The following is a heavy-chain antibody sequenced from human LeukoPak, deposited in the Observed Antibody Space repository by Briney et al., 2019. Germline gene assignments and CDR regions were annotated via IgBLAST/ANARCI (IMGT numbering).Heavy chain of an antibody. V-gene: IGHV3-30*04. CDR1: GVSLSSYG. Sequence: GGSLRLSCAPSGVSLSSYGMHSVRQAPGKGLEWVAGISHDGSNRFYGDSVKGRFTISRDNSNNTLYLEMNSLRAGDTAVFFCASDARKSSTSTNCYQLDVWGKGTTVTVSS. D-gene: IGHD2-2*01. J-gene: IGHJ6*04. CDR3: ASDARKSSTSTNCYQLDV. CDR2: ISHDGSNR.